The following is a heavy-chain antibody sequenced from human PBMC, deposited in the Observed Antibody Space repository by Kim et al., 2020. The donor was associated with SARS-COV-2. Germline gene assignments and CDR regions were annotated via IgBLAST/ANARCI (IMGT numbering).Heavy chain of an antibody. CDR1: GGSISSSSYY. D-gene: IGHD3-22*01. CDR2: IYYSGST. CDR3: ARLTTDAFYYYYYGMDV. Sequence: SETLSLTCTVSGGSISSSSYYWGWIRQPPGKGLEWIGSIYYSGSTYYNPSLKSRVTISVDTSKNQFSLKLSSVTAADTAVYYCARLTTDAFYYYYYGMDVWGQGITVTVSS. V-gene: IGHV4-39*01. J-gene: IGHJ6*02.